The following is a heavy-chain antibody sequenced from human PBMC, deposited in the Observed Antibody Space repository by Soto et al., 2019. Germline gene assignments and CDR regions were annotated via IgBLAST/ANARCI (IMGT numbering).Heavy chain of an antibody. D-gene: IGHD2-2*01. V-gene: IGHV1-58*01. J-gene: IGHJ6*02. Sequence: ASVKVSCKASGFTFTSSAVQWVRQARGQRLEWIGWIVVGSGNTNYAQKYLERVTITRDMSTSTAYMKLSSLRSEDTAVYYCAADIVLVPAAQNYYDYGMDVGG. CDR1: GFTFTSSA. CDR3: AADIVLVPAAQNYYDYGMDV. CDR2: IVVGSGNT.